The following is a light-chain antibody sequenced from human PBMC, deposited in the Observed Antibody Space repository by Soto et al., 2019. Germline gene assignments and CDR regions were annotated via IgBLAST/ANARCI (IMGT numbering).Light chain of an antibody. J-gene: IGKJ4*01. V-gene: IGKV2-30*01. CDR1: HSLVYSDGNTY. CDR3: MQGTHWRPLT. CDR2: KIS. Sequence: DVVMPQSTLSLPVTRGQPSSISFRSIHSLVYSDGNTYLNWFQQRPGQSPRRLIYKISNRHSGVPDRISGSGSGTDCTLKISRVEAADVGVYYCMQGTHWRPLTFGGGTKVYIK.